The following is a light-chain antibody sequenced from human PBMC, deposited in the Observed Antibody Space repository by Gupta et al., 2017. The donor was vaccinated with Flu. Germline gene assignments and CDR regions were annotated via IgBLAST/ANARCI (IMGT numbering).Light chain of an antibody. CDR1: HSDVGAFHY. CDR3: CSYAGSHTYV. J-gene: IGLJ1*01. Sequence: THSDVGAFHYVCWYQQHPGKAPKVLIYDVSKRTSGIPDRFSGSKSGNTASLTISGLQAEDEADYYCCSYAGSHTYVFGTGTKVTVL. V-gene: IGLV2-11*03. CDR2: DVS.